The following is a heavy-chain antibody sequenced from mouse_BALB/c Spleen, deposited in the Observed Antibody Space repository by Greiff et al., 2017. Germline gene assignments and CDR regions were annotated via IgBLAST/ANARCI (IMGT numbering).Heavy chain of an antibody. J-gene: IGHJ3*01. CDR3: ARDDGSSAY. D-gene: IGHD1-1*01. V-gene: IGHV7-3*02. Sequence: DVKLVESGGGLVQPGGSLRLSCATSGFTFTDYYMSWVRQPPGKALEWLGFIRNKANGYTTEYSASVKGRFTISRDNSQSILYLQMNTLGAEDSATYYCARDDGSSAYWGQGTLVTVSA. CDR2: IRNKANGYTT. CDR1: GFTFTDYY.